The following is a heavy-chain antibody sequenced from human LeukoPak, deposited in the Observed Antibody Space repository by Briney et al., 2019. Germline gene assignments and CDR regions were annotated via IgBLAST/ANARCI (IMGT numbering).Heavy chain of an antibody. CDR3: ARVPYSSLVFDY. CDR1: GCTFTSYD. Sequence: ASVKVSCKASGCTFTSYDINWVRQATGQGLEWMGWMNPNSGNTGYAQKFQGRVTMTRNTSISTAYMELSSLRSEDTAVYYCARVPYSSLVFDYWGQGTLVTVSS. J-gene: IGHJ4*02. V-gene: IGHV1-8*01. CDR2: MNPNSGNT. D-gene: IGHD6-13*01.